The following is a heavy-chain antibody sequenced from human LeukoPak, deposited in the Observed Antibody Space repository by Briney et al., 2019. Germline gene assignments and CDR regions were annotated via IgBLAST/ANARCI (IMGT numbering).Heavy chain of an antibody. D-gene: IGHD3-22*01. J-gene: IGHJ4*02. CDR1: GFTFSSYA. CDR3: ARDPSSGYYYGSFDY. CDR2: ISYDGSNK. V-gene: IGHV3-30-3*01. Sequence: GGSLRLSCAASGFTFSSYAMHWVRQAPGKGLEWVAVISYDGSNKYYADSVKGRFTISRGNSKNTLYLQMNSLRAEDTAVYYCARDPSSGYYYGSFDYWGQGTLVTVSS.